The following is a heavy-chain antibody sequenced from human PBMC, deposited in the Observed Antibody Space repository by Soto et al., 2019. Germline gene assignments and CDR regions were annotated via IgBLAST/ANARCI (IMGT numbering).Heavy chain of an antibody. V-gene: IGHV4-59*01. CDR2: IYYSGST. Sequence: SETLSLTCTVSGGSISSYYWSLIRQPPGKGLEWIGYIYYSGSTNYNPSLKSRVTISVDTSKNQFSLKLSSVTAEDTAVYYCARASSGRPSFDYWGQGTLVTL. CDR1: GGSISSYY. J-gene: IGHJ4*02. CDR3: ARASSGRPSFDY. D-gene: IGHD6-25*01.